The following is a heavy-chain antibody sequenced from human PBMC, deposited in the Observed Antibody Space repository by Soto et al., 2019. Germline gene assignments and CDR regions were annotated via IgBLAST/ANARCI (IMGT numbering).Heavy chain of an antibody. J-gene: IGHJ4*02. V-gene: IGHV3-23*01. CDR3: ARGSSGYISSWYYFDY. CDR2: ISGIGGST. D-gene: IGHD6-13*01. CDR1: GFTFTDYA. Sequence: GGSLRLSCASSGFTFTDYALSWVRQAPGKGLEWVSTISGIGGSTYLADSVKGRLSISRDNSKNTVSLLMNSLRAEDTAVYFCARGSSGYISSWYYFDYWGRGTLVTVSS.